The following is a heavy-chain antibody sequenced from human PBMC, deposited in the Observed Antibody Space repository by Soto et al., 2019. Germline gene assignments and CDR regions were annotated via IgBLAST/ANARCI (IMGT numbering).Heavy chain of an antibody. CDR1: GGTFSSYA. J-gene: IGHJ6*02. Sequence: ASVKVSCKASGGTFSSYAISWVRQAPGQGLEWMGGIIPIFGTANYAQKFQGRVTITADESTSTAYMELSSLRSEDTAVYYCARESSSHFYYYGMDVWGQGTTVTVSS. V-gene: IGHV1-69*13. CDR2: IIPIFGTA. D-gene: IGHD6-6*01. CDR3: ARESSSHFYYYGMDV.